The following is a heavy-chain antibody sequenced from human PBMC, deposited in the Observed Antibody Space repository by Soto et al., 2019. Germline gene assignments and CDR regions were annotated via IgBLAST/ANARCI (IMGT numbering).Heavy chain of an antibody. Sequence: GGSLRLSCTASGFNFSGYWTHWGRQFPGRGLVWVSRINSDGSRTSYADSVKGRFTISRDNAKNTVDLQMNSLRAEDTAVYYCVRDLTSCTSARCYSYYYGMDVWGQGTPVTVSS. D-gene: IGHD1-26*01. CDR3: VRDLTSCTSARCYSYYYGMDV. CDR1: GFNFSGYW. J-gene: IGHJ6*02. V-gene: IGHV3-74*01. CDR2: INSDGSRT.